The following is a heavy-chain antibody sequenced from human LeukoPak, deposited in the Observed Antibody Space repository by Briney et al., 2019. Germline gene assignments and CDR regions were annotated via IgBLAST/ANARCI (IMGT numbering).Heavy chain of an antibody. Sequence: GGSLRLSCAASGFSFSSYSMNWVRQAPGKGLEWISHISSSSSTIYYADSVKGRFTISRDNAKNSLYLQMNSLRAEDTAVYYCARDLYPMTTTQGELDYWGQGTLVTVSS. CDR2: ISSSSSTI. D-gene: IGHD1-26*01. J-gene: IGHJ4*02. CDR1: GFSFSSYS. V-gene: IGHV3-48*01. CDR3: ARDLYPMTTTQGELDY.